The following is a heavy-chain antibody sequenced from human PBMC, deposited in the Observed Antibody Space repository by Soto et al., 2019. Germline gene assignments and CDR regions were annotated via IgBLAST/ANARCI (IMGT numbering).Heavy chain of an antibody. V-gene: IGHV4-34*01. D-gene: IGHD4-17*01. J-gene: IGHJ6*02. CDR1: GGSFSGYY. Sequence: LTCAVYGGSFSGYYWSWIRQPPGKGLEWIGEINHSGSTNYNPSLKSRVTISVDTSKNQFSLKLSSVTAADTAVYYCASTTVTYYYGMDVWGQGTTVTVSS. CDR3: ASTTVTYYYGMDV. CDR2: INHSGST.